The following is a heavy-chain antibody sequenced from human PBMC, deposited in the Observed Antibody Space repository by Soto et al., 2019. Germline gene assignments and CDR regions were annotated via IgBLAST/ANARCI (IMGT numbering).Heavy chain of an antibody. V-gene: IGHV3-23*01. CDR3: ASAVTMGWSPQGY. J-gene: IGHJ4*02. Sequence: GGSLRLSCVASGFTFRNYAMTWVRQAPGRGLQWVSTISSFGGTYYADSVKGRFTISRDNSKNTFFLQMNSLTTDDTGLYYCASAVTMGWSPQGYWGQGTPVTVSS. D-gene: IGHD4-17*01. CDR1: GFTFRNYA. CDR2: ISSFGGT.